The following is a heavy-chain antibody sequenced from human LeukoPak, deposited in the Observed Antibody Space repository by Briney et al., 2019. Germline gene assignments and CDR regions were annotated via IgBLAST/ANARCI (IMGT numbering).Heavy chain of an antibody. CDR2: IKQDGSEK. D-gene: IGHD3-22*01. V-gene: IGHV3-7*03. CDR3: ARIYYFEKSGYRHFDH. Sequence: PGRSLRLSCAASGFTFSSYWMSWVRQAPGMELEWVANIKQDGSEKYYVDSVKGRFAISRDNAKNSLYLEMNSLRAEDTAIYYCARIYYFEKSGYRHFDHWGPGTLVTVSS. J-gene: IGHJ4*02. CDR1: GFTFSSYW.